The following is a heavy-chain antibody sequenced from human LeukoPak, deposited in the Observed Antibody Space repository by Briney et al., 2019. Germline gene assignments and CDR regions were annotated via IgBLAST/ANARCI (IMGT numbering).Heavy chain of an antibody. J-gene: IGHJ4*02. CDR3: AKDPGYSYGPCDY. D-gene: IGHD5-18*01. CDR2: IRYDGSNK. V-gene: IGHV3-30*02. Sequence: PGGSLRLSCAASGFTFSNYGMHWVRQAPGKGLEWVAFIRYDGSNKYYADSVKGRFTISRDNSKNTLYLQMNSLRAEDTAVYYCAKDPGYSYGPCDYWGQGTLVTVSS. CDR1: GFTFSNYG.